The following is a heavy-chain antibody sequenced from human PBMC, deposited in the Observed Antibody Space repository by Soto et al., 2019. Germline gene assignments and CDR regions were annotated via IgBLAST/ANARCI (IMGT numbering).Heavy chain of an antibody. J-gene: IGHJ3*02. CDR1: GYTVTSYY. CDR2: INPSGGST. CDR3: ARRGIVVMAFDI. Sequence: ASVKVSCKASGYTVTSYYMHCVRQAPGQVLEWMGIINPSGGSTSYAQKFQGRVTMTRDTSTSTVYMELSSLRSEDTAVYYCARRGIVVMAFDIWGQGTMVTVSS. V-gene: IGHV1-46*01. D-gene: IGHD3-22*01.